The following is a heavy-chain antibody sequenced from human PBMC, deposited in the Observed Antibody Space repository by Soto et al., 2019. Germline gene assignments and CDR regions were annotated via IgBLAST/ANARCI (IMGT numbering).Heavy chain of an antibody. CDR1: GFTFSSYA. D-gene: IGHD4-17*01. V-gene: IGHV3-21*01. Sequence: PGGSLRLSCAASGFTFSSYAMSWVRQAPGKGLEWVSSISITGDYIYYADSVKGRFTISRDNAKNSLYLQMNSLRGEDTAVYYCARDTAYNGLDVWGQGTTVTVSS. CDR3: ARDTAYNGLDV. CDR2: ISITGDYI. J-gene: IGHJ6*02.